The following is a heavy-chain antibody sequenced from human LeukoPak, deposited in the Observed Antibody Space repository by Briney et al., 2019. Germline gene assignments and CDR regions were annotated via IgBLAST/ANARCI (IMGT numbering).Heavy chain of an antibody. V-gene: IGHV1-8*01. CDR3: ARVLGRPSLYYGMDV. Sequence: ASVKVSCKASGYTFTSCDIHWVRQATGQGLEWMGWMNPDRGSTGYAQKFQGRVTMTRDTSIGTAYMELSSLRSEDTAVYYCARVLGRPSLYYGMDVWGQGTTVTVSS. J-gene: IGHJ6*02. CDR2: MNPDRGST. D-gene: IGHD3-16*01. CDR1: GYTFTSCD.